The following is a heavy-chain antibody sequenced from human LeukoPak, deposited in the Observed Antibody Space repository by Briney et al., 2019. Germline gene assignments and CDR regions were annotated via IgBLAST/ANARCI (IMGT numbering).Heavy chain of an antibody. Sequence: GESLKISCKGSGYSFTSYWIGWVRQMPGKGLEWMGIIYPGDSDTRYSPSFQGQVTISADKSISTAYLRWSSPKASDTAMCYCARPDPYSSSWYTTNNWGQGTLVTASS. CDR3: ARPDPYSSSWYTTNN. V-gene: IGHV5-51*01. D-gene: IGHD6-13*01. CDR2: IYPGDSDT. CDR1: GYSFTSYW. J-gene: IGHJ4*02.